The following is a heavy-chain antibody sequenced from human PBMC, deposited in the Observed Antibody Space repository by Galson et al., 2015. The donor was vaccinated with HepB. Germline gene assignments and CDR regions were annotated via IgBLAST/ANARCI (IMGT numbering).Heavy chain of an antibody. J-gene: IGHJ4*02. V-gene: IGHV1-69*13. CDR3: ARSSGRSESFDY. D-gene: IGHD6-19*01. CDR1: GGTFSSYA. CDR2: IIPILGTA. Sequence: SVKVSCKASGGTFSSYAISWVRQAPGQGLEWMGGIIPILGTANYAQKFQGRVTITADESTSTAYMELSSLRSEDTAVYYCARSSGRSESFDYWGQGTLVTVSS.